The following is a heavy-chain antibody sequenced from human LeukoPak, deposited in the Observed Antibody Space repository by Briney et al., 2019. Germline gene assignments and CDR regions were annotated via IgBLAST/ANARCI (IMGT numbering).Heavy chain of an antibody. CDR3: ARLIAVAGTRGADY. V-gene: IGHV4-34*01. CDR2: INHSGST. D-gene: IGHD6-19*01. CDR1: GRSFSGYY. Sequence: ASETLSLTCAVYGRSFSGYYWSWIRQPPGKGLEWIGEINHSGSTNYNPSLKSRVTISVDTSKNQFSLKLSSVTAADTAVYYCARLIAVAGTRGADYWGQGTLVTVSS. J-gene: IGHJ4*02.